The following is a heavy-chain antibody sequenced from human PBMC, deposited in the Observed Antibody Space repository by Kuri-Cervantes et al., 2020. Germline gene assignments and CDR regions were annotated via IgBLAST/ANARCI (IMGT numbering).Heavy chain of an antibody. Sequence: ASVKVSCKASGYTFTGYYMHWVRQAPGQGLEWMGIINPSGGSTSYAQKFQGRVTMTRDTSTSTVYMELSSLRSEDTAVYYCARDVHYDFWSGYYPPDAFDIWGQGTMVTVSS. J-gene: IGHJ3*02. CDR2: INPSGGST. CDR1: GYTFTGYY. D-gene: IGHD3-3*01. CDR3: ARDVHYDFWSGYYPPDAFDI. V-gene: IGHV1-46*01.